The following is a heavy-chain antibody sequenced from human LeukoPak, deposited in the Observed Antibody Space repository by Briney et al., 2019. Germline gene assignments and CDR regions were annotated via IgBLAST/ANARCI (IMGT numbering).Heavy chain of an antibody. J-gene: IGHJ3*02. Sequence: GGSLRLSCAASGFTFSSYGMHWVRQAPGKGLEWVAVIWYDGSNKYYADSVKGRFTISRDNSKNTLYLQMNSLRAEDTAVYYCARDDNLVGATTDAFDIWGQGTMVTVSS. CDR1: GFTFSSYG. CDR2: IWYDGSNK. D-gene: IGHD1-26*01. V-gene: IGHV3-33*01. CDR3: ARDDNLVGATTDAFDI.